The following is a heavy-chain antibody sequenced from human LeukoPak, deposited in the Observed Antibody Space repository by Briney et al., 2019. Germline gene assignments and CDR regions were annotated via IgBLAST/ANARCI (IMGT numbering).Heavy chain of an antibody. D-gene: IGHD6-19*01. J-gene: IGHJ4*02. CDR2: IYYTGST. CDR1: GVAVSSGNYY. Sequence: SETLSLTCTVSGVAVSSGNYYWSWIRQPPGKGLEWLGHIYYTGSTSYNPSLMSRVTMSVDAPKNQLSLKVRSVTAADTAVYYCAREELTSAWFPFDFWGRGALVTVSS. V-gene: IGHV4-61*01. CDR3: AREELTSAWFPFDF.